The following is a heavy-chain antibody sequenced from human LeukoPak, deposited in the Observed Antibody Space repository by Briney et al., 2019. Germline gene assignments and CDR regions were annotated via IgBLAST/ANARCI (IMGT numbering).Heavy chain of an antibody. Sequence: SVKVSCKASGGTFSSYAISWVRQAPGQGLEWMGGIIPIFGTANYAQKFQCRVTITTDESTSTAYMELSSLRSEDTAVYYCASIGWNDVRDAFDIWGQGTMVTVSS. CDR1: GGTFSSYA. D-gene: IGHD1-1*01. CDR3: ASIGWNDVRDAFDI. CDR2: IIPIFGTA. V-gene: IGHV1-69*05. J-gene: IGHJ3*02.